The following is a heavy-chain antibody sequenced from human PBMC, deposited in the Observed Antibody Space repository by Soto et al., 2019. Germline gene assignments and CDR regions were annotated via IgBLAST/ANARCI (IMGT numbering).Heavy chain of an antibody. D-gene: IGHD5-18*01. CDR2: IYPGDSDA. CDR3: ARHIVDTSMTASFNY. Sequence: PGESLKISCKTSGYSFLNYWIGWVRQMPGKGLEWMGIIYPGDSDARYSPSFQGQVTISADKSISTVYLQWSSLKAPDTAMYYCARHIVDTSMTASFNYWGQGTQVTVSS. V-gene: IGHV5-51*01. J-gene: IGHJ4*02. CDR1: GYSFLNYW.